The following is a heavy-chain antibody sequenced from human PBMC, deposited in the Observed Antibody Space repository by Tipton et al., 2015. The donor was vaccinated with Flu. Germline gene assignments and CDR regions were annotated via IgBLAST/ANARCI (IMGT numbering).Heavy chain of an antibody. D-gene: IGHD2-2*01. Sequence: TLSLTCTVSGGSISSYYWSWIQQPPGKGLEWIGYIYYSGSTNYNPSLKSRVTISVDTSKNQFSLKLSSVTAADTAVYYCARLGRFQLLRKGLYYYYYMDVWGKGTTVTVSS. CDR2: IYYSGST. CDR1: GGSISSYY. J-gene: IGHJ6*03. V-gene: IGHV4-59*08. CDR3: ARLGRFQLLRKGLYYYYYMDV.